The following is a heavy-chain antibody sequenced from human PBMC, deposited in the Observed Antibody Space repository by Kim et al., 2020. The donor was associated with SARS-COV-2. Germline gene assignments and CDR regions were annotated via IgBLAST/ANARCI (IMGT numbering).Heavy chain of an antibody. D-gene: IGHD1-1*01. CDR2: ISYDGSNK. V-gene: IGHV3-30*03. CDR3: ATNPGYNWNDGDAFDI. CDR1: GFTFSSYG. Sequence: GGSLRLSCAASGFTFSSYGMHWVRQAPGKGLEWVAVISYDGSNKYYADSVKGRFTISRDNSKNTLYLQMNSLRAEDTAVYYCATNPGYNWNDGDAFDIWGQGTMVTVSS. J-gene: IGHJ3*02.